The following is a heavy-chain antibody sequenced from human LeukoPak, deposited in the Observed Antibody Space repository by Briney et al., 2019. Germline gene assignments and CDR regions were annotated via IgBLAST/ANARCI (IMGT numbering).Heavy chain of an antibody. D-gene: IGHD3-3*01. V-gene: IGHV1-18*01. CDR2: ISGYNGKT. CDR1: GYSFTSYG. J-gene: IGHJ4*02. Sequence: ASVKVSCKASGYSFTSYGIIWLRQAPGQGLEWMGWISGYNGKTKYGQHLQGRVIMTTDTSTSTAYMELRSLRSDDTAVYYCARDAGEWLLPQAVDYWGQGTLVVVSS. CDR3: ARDAGEWLLPQAVDY.